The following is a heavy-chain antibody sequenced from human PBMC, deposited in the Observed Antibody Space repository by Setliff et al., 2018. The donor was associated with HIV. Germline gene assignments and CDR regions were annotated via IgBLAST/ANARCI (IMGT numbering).Heavy chain of an antibody. CDR1: GYSISSGYY. Sequence: PSETLSLTCAVSGYSISSGYYWGWIRQTPGKGLEWIGSIYHSGTTYYNPSLQRRVTMSVDRSKNHFSLNLSSVTAADTAVYYCARHRVGQRVSVGMDVWGQGTTVTVSS. CDR2: IYHSGTT. D-gene: IGHD1-1*01. V-gene: IGHV4-38-2*01. J-gene: IGHJ6*02. CDR3: ARHRVGQRVSVGMDV.